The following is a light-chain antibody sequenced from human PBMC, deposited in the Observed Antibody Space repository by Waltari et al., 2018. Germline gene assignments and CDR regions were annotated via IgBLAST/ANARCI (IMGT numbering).Light chain of an antibody. Sequence: DIQMTQSPSSLSASVGDRVTITCQASQDISKYLNWYQQKPGKAPKFLIYDASTLEVGVPSRFSGSGSGTDFTFSISSLQPEDFATYFCQQYDNPQFTFGPGTKVDIK. CDR3: QQYDNPQFT. CDR1: QDISKY. CDR2: DAS. J-gene: IGKJ3*01. V-gene: IGKV1-33*01.